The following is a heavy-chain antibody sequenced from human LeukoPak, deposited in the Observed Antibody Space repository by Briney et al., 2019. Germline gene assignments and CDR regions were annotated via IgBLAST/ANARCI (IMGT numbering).Heavy chain of an antibody. J-gene: IGHJ4*02. CDR3: VTSWIRQQRDS. Sequence: AGSLRLSRAASGSSFRDYWMSRVRQAPGKGLEWVADITPDGSGKTNVDSVKGRFTISRDNAKQSLYVQMDTLTAENTAVYYCVTSWIRQQRDSWGQGTLVTVSS. CDR1: GSSFRDYW. V-gene: IGHV3-7*01. D-gene: IGHD1-1*01. CDR2: ITPDGSGK.